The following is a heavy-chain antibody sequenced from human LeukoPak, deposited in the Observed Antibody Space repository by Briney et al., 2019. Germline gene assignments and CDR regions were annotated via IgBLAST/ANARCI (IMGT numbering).Heavy chain of an antibody. J-gene: IGHJ5*02. CDR3: ASPTVAPSNWFDP. Sequence: PSETLSLTCTVSGGSISTSSYYWGWVRQPPGKGLEWIGSIYYSGSTYYNPSLKSRVTISVDTSKNQFSLKLSSVTAADTAVYYCASPTVAPSNWFDPWGQGTLVTVSS. CDR1: GGSISTSSYY. CDR2: IYYSGST. D-gene: IGHD4-23*01. V-gene: IGHV4-39*01.